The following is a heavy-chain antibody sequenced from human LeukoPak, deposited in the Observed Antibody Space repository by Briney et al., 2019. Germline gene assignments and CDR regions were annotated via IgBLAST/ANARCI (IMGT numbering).Heavy chain of an antibody. J-gene: IGHJ4*02. D-gene: IGHD3-10*01. CDR2: IYYSGST. V-gene: IGHV4-30-4*07. CDR3: ARVSGYGSYYFDY. CDR1: GGSISSGGYS. Sequence: SETLSLTCAVSGGSISSGGYSWSWIRQPPGKGLEWIGYIYYSGSTYYNPSLKSRVTISVDTSKNQFSLKLSSVTAADTAVYYCARVSGYGSYYFDYWGQGTLVTVSS.